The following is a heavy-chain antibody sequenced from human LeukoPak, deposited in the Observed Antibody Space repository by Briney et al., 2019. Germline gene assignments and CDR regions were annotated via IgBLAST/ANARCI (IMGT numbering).Heavy chain of an antibody. V-gene: IGHV3-74*01. CDR1: GFTFSSYW. Sequence: GGSLRLSCAASGFTFSSYWMHWVRQAPGKGLVWVSRINSDGSSTSYADSVKGRFTISRDNAKNTLYLQMNSLRAEDTAVYYCAREPMVVEAFDIWGQGTMVTVSS. CDR2: INSDGSST. D-gene: IGHD2-15*01. J-gene: IGHJ3*02. CDR3: AREPMVVEAFDI.